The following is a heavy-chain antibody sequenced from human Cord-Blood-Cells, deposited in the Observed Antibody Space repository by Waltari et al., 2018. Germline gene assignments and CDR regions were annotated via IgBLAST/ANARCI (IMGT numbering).Heavy chain of an antibody. J-gene: IGHJ3*02. Sequence: QVQLQESGPGLVKPSETLSLTCAVSGYSISSGYYWGWLRQPPGKGLEWIGSIYHSGSTYYNPSLKSRVTISVDTSKNQFSLKLSSVTAADTAVYYCARDSIAARPVGAFDIWGQGTMVTVSS. CDR2: IYHSGST. V-gene: IGHV4-38-2*02. CDR3: ARDSIAARPVGAFDI. CDR1: GYSISSGYY. D-gene: IGHD6-6*01.